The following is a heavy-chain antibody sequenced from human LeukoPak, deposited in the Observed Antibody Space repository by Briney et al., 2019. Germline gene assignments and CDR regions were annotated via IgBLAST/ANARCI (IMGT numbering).Heavy chain of an antibody. V-gene: IGHV4-39*07. D-gene: IGHD6-13*01. CDR2: INHSGST. CDR3: ARGLERQPVGGN. CDR1: GGSITSDSYY. J-gene: IGHJ4*02. Sequence: SETLSLTCTVSGGSITSDSYYWSWIRQPPGNGLEWIGEINHSGSTKYNPSLKSRVTISVDTSKKQFSLKLNSVTAADTAVYYCARGLERQPVGGNWGQGTLVTVSS.